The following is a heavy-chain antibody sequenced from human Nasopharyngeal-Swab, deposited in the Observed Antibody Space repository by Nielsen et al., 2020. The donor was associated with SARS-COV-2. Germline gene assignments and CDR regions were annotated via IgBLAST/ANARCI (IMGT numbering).Heavy chain of an antibody. V-gene: IGHV4-39*01. CDR3: ARQWYCSGGSCYPPGAFDI. CDR2: IYYSGST. J-gene: IGHJ3*02. Sequence: GSLRLSCTVSGGSISSSSYYWGWIRQSPGKWLEWIGSIYYSGSTYYNPSLKSRVTVSVGTSKNQFSLKLNSVTAADTAMYYCARQWYCSGGSCYPPGAFDIWGQGTMVTVSS. CDR1: GGSISSSSYY. D-gene: IGHD2-15*01.